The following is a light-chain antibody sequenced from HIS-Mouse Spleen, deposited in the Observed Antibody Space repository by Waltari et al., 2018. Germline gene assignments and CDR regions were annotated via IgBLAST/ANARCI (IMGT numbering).Light chain of an antibody. J-gene: IGLJ2*01. V-gene: IGLV2-8*01. Sequence: QSALTQPPSASGSPGQSVTISCTGTSSDVGGYNYVSWYQQHPGKAPKLVIYEVSKRPAGGPDRYSGSNSGNTASLSVSGLQAEDEADYYCSSYAGSNNLVFGGGTKLTVL. CDR1: SSDVGGYNY. CDR2: EVS. CDR3: SSYAGSNNLV.